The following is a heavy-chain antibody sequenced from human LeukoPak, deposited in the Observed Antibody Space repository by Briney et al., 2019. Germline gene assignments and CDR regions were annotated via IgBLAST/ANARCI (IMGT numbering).Heavy chain of an antibody. V-gene: IGHV1-2*02. Sequence: ASVKVSCKASGYTFTGYYMHWVRQAPGQGLEWMGWINPNSGGTNYAQKFQGRVTMTRDTSISTAYMELSRLRSDDTAVYYCARGITMVRGGINWFDPWGQGTLVTVSS. D-gene: IGHD3-10*01. J-gene: IGHJ5*02. CDR3: ARGITMVRGGINWFDP. CDR1: GYTFTGYY. CDR2: INPNSGGT.